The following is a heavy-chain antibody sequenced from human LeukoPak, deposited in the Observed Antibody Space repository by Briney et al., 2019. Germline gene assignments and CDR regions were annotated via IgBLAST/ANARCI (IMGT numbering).Heavy chain of an antibody. CDR2: IVPILGIA. CDR1: GGTFTVYA. V-gene: IGHV1-69*04. D-gene: IGHD4-17*01. J-gene: IGHJ4*02. CDR3: ASGPTTGDY. Sequence: WVTVSFTASGGTFTVYAISWMRHAPGQGHEWMGRIVPILGIANYAQKGQGRVTITADKSTSTAYMELSSLRSEDTAVYYCASGPTTGDYWGQGTLVTVSS.